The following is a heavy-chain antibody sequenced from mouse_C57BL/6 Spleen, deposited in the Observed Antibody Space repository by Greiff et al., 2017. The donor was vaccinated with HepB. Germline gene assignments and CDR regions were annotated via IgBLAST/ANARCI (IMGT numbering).Heavy chain of an antibody. D-gene: IGHD2-3*01. CDR3: ARHGYYPDY. V-gene: IGHV1-69*01. CDR2: IDPSDSYT. CDR1: GYTFTSYW. Sequence: QVQLKQPGAELVMPGASVKLSCKASGYTFTSYWMHWVKQRPGQGLEWIGEIDPSDSYTNYNQKFKGKSTLTVDKSSSTAYMQLSSLTSEDSAVYYCARHGYYPDYWGQGTSVTVSS. J-gene: IGHJ4*01.